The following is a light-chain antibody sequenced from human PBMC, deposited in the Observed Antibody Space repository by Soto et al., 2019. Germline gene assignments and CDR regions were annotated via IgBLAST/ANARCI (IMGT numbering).Light chain of an antibody. CDR1: QSVSSSY. J-gene: IGKJ2*01. V-gene: IGKV3-20*01. Sequence: EIVLTQSPGTLSLSPGERATLSCRASQSVSSSYLAWYQQKPGQAPRLLIYGASSRATAIPDKFSGSGSGTDFTLTISTLEPEDFAVYYCQQYGSSPPYTFGHGTKLEIK. CDR3: QQYGSSPPYT. CDR2: GAS.